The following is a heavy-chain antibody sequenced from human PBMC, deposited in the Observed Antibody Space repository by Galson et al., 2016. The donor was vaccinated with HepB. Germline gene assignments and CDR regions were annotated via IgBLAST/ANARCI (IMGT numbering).Heavy chain of an antibody. CDR1: GFSFGSHS. CDR2: ISSTSSTI. Sequence: SLRLSCAASGFSFGSHSMNWVRQSAVKGLEWLAYISSTSSTIYYAASVRGRFTVSRDNAKDSLFRQMNSLTAEDTAIYYCALAYAGNLMFEFWGQGVLVTVSS. CDR3: ALAYAGNLMFEF. D-gene: IGHD4-23*01. V-gene: IGHV3-48*03. J-gene: IGHJ4*02.